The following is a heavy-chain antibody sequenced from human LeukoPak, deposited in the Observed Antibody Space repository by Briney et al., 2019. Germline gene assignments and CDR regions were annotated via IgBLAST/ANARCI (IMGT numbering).Heavy chain of an antibody. CDR3: ARGAVAGIRQGLYYFDY. D-gene: IGHD6-19*01. CDR1: GYSISSGYY. V-gene: IGHV4-38-2*01. Sequence: SETLSLTCAVSGYSISSGYYWGWIRQPPGKGLEWIGSIYHSGSTYYNPSLKSRVTISVDTSKNQFSLKLSSVTAADTAVYYCARGAVAGIRQGLYYFDYWGQGTLVTASS. CDR2: IYHSGST. J-gene: IGHJ4*02.